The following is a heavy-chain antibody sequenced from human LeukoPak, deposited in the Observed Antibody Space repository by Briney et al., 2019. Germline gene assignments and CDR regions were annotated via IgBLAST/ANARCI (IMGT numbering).Heavy chain of an antibody. V-gene: IGHV4-39*01. D-gene: IGHD5-12*01. J-gene: IGHJ2*01. CDR1: GGSISGSNYY. CDR2: IFYTGSS. CDR3: ARHGLKGARGYVVFRYFDL. Sequence: SETLSLTCTVSGGSISGSNYYWGWIRQPPGKGLEWIGSIFYTGSSYYNPSLKSRVTLSVDTSKDQFSLKLSSVTAADTAVYYCARHGLKGARGYVVFRYFDLWGRGTLVTVSS.